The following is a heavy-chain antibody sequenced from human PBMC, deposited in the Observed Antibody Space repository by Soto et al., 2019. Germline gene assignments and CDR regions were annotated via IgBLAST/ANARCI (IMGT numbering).Heavy chain of an antibody. Sequence: GGSMRLSCAASGFTFSSYAMSWVRQAPGKGLEWVSGISGSGDSTYYADSVKGRFTISRDNSKNTLYLQMNSLRAEDTAVYYCAKGVPGIAVAGTGYCQHWGQGTLVTSPQ. D-gene: IGHD6-19*01. V-gene: IGHV3-23*01. CDR1: GFTFSSYA. CDR3: AKGVPGIAVAGTGYCQH. CDR2: ISGSGDST. J-gene: IGHJ1*01.